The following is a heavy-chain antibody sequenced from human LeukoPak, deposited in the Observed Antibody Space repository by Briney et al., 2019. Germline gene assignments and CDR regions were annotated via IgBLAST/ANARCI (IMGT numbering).Heavy chain of an antibody. CDR3: ARVTAAAGIFGEYYFDY. CDR2: IYYSGST. D-gene: IGHD6-13*01. V-gene: IGHV4-39*07. J-gene: IGHJ4*02. Sequence: SETLSLTCTVSGGSISSSSYYWGWIRQPPGKGLEWIGSIYYSGSTYYNPSLKSRVTISVDTSKNQFSLKLSSVTAADTAVYYCARVTAAAGIFGEYYFDYWGQGTLVTVSS. CDR1: GGSISSSSYY.